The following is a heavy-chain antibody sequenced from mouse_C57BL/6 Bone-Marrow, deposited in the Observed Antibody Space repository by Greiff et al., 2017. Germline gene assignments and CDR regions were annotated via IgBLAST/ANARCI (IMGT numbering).Heavy chain of an antibody. CDR2: IYPGDGDT. CDR3: ARYGCYGSSWFAY. Sequence: VQLQQSGAELVKPGASVKISCKASGYAFSSYWMNWVKQRPGKGLEWIGQIYPGDGDTNYNGKFKGKATLTADKSSSTAYMQLSSLTSEDSAVYFCARYGCYGSSWFAYWGQGTLVTVSA. CDR1: GYAFSSYW. D-gene: IGHD2-3*01. J-gene: IGHJ3*01. V-gene: IGHV1-80*01.